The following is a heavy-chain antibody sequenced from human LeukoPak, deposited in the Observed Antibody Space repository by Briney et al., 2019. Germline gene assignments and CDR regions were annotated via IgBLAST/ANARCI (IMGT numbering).Heavy chain of an antibody. CDR2: IYYSGST. V-gene: IGHV4-59*08. D-gene: IGHD5-24*01. CDR3: ARHVKDGYNFIDY. Sequence: PSETLSLTCTVSGGSICRYYWSWIRQPPGKGLEWIGYIYYSGSTNSNPSLKSRVTISVDTSKNQFSLKLSSVTAADTAVYYCARHVKDGYNFIDYWGQGTLVTVSS. J-gene: IGHJ4*02. CDR1: GGSICRYY.